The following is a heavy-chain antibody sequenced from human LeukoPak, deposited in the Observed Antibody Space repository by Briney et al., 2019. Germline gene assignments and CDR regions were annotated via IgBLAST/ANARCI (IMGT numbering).Heavy chain of an antibody. Sequence: PSETLSLTCAVSGGSISSSSNCWVCIRQPPGMGLEWIACIYYSGSTYYNPSLRGRVSISEYTCKNQFTMRWRSVTAAATAVYYCARHCPNIVVGTYFFDYWGQGTLVTVSS. CDR2: IYYSGST. CDR3: ARHCPNIVVGTYFFDY. J-gene: IGHJ4*02. CDR1: GGSISSSSNC. V-gene: IGHV4-39*01. D-gene: IGHD2-21*01.